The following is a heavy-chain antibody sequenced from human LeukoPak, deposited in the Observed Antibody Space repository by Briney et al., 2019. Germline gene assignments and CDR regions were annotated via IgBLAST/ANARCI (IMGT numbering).Heavy chain of an antibody. V-gene: IGHV3-23*01. CDR3: AKGGWYYFDY. Sequence: GGSLRLSCAASGFTFSSYAMSWVRQAPGKGLEWVSAISGSGGSTYYADSEKGRFTISRDNSKNTLYLQMNSLRAEDTAAYYCAKGGWYYFDYWGQGTLVTVSS. CDR1: GFTFSSYA. J-gene: IGHJ4*02. CDR2: ISGSGGST. D-gene: IGHD6-19*01.